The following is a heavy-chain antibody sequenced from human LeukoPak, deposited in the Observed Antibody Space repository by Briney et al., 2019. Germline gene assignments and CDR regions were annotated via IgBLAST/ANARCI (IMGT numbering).Heavy chain of an antibody. CDR1: GYSISSGYY. CDR2: IYHSGST. CDR3: ARITVVTPPGH. D-gene: IGHD4-23*01. Sequence: SETLSLTCAVSGYSISSGYYWGWIRQPPGKGLEWIGSIYHSGSTYYNPSLKSRVTISVDTSKNQFSLKLSSVTAADTAVYYCARITVVTPPGHWGQGTLVTVSS. J-gene: IGHJ4*02. V-gene: IGHV4-38-2*01.